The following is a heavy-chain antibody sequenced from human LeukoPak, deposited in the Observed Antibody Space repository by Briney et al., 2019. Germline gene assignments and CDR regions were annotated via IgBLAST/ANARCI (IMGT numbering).Heavy chain of an antibody. Sequence: GGSLRLSCAAPGFILSTHGMHWVRQAPGKRLEWVAGMWYDGSREDYADSVKGRFTISRDMSKNTLNLQMNSLRVEDTAMFYCARDLSFGSLDFRGQGTLVTVSS. J-gene: IGHJ4*02. D-gene: IGHD1-26*01. CDR1: GFILSTHG. CDR3: ARDLSFGSLDF. CDR2: MWYDGSRE. V-gene: IGHV3-33*01.